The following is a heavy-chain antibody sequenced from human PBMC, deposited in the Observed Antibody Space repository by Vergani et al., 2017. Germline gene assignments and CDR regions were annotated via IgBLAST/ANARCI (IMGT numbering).Heavy chain of an antibody. CDR3: ARALTYYYDSSGYWLSFDI. D-gene: IGHD3-22*01. J-gene: IGHJ3*02. Sequence: QVQLQQWGAGLLKPSETLSLTCAVYGGSFSGYYWSWIRQPPGKGLEWIGEINHSGSTNYNPSLKSLVTISVDTSKNQFSLKLSSVTAADTAVYYCARALTYYYDSSGYWLSFDIWGQGTMVTVSS. CDR1: GGSFSGYY. V-gene: IGHV4-34*01. CDR2: INHSGST.